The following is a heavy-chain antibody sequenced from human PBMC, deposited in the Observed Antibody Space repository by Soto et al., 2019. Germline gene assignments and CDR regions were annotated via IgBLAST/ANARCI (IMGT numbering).Heavy chain of an antibody. D-gene: IGHD4-17*01. J-gene: IGHJ6*02. CDR3: AKDIYGDYAYYCEGMDV. V-gene: IGHV3-43*01. CDR2: ISWDGGST. CDR1: GFTFDDYT. Sequence: EVQLVESGGVVVQPGGSLRLSCAASGFTFDDYTMHWVRQAPGKGLEWVSLISWDGGSTYYADSVKGRFTISRDNSKNSLYLQMNSLRSEDTALYYCAKDIYGDYAYYCEGMDVWGQGTTVSDSS.